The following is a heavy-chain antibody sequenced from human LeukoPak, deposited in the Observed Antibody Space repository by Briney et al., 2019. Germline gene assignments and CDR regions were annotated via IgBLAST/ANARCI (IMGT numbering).Heavy chain of an antibody. CDR1: GYTFTGYY. CDR3: ARDIGKRRRYYYDSSGYPTYFDY. Sequence: GASVKVSCKASGYTFTGYYMHWVRQAPGQGLEWMGWIDPNSGGTNYAQKFQGRVTMTRDTSISTAYMELSRLRSDDTAVYYCARDIGKRRRYYYDSSGYPTYFDYWGQGTLVTVSS. CDR2: IDPNSGGT. J-gene: IGHJ4*02. D-gene: IGHD3-22*01. V-gene: IGHV1-2*02.